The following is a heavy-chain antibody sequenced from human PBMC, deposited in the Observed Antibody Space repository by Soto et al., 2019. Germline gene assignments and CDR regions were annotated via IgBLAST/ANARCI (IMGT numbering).Heavy chain of an antibody. CDR1: GFSLSTSGVG. Sequence: QITLKESGPTLVKPTQTLTLTCTFSGFSLSTSGVGVAWIRQPPGKALEWLGLIYWNDIKRYSPSLKSRLTXXXXXXXXXXXXXXXNXXXXXXXXXYCAHTRVPDTLDHWGQGTLVTVSS. CDR2: IYWNDIK. V-gene: IGHV2-5*01. CDR3: AHTRVPDTLDH. D-gene: IGHD2-2*01. J-gene: IGHJ4*02.